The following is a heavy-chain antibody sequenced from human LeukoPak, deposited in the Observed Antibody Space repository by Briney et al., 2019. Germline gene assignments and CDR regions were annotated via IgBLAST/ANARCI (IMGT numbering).Heavy chain of an antibody. CDR2: DSYSGST. V-gene: IGHV4-59*01. CDR3: ARGARERGYSYGPFDY. CDR1: GGSISSYY. J-gene: IGHJ4*02. D-gene: IGHD5-18*01. Sequence: PSETLSLTCTVSGGSISSYYWSWIRQPPGKGLEWIGYDSYSGSTNYNPSLKSRVTISVDTSKNQFSLKLSSVTAADTAVYYCARGARERGYSYGPFDYWGQGTLVTVSS.